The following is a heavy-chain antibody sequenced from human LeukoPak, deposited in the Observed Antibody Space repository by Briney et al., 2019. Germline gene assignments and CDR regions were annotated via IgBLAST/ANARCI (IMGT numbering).Heavy chain of an antibody. CDR3: STATVRWGDYGH. V-gene: IGHV3-15*01. CDR1: GFTFRNVW. Sequence: GGSLRLSCAASGFTFRNVWINWVRQAPGKGLEWVGHIKSKPDGGTTDYAAPVKGRFTISRDDSKSTVSLQMNSLKTEDTAVYYCSTATVRWGDYGHWGQGTLVTVSS. CDR2: IKSKPDGGTT. J-gene: IGHJ4*02. D-gene: IGHD4-17*01.